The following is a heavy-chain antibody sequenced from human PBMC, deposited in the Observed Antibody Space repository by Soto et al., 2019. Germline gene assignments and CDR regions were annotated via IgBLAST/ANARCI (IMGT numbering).Heavy chain of an antibody. CDR3: ARDPAYCSGGSCYVDY. Sequence: SETLSLTCTVSGGSISSGDYYWSWIRQPPGKGLEWIGYIYYSGSTYYNPSLKSRVTISVDTSKNQSSLKLSSVTAADTAVYYCARDPAYCSGGSCYVDYWGQGTLVTVSS. CDR2: IYYSGST. CDR1: GGSISSGDYY. D-gene: IGHD2-15*01. J-gene: IGHJ4*02. V-gene: IGHV4-30-4*01.